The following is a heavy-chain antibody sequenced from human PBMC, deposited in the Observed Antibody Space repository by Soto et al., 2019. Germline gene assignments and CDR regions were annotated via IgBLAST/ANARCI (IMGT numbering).Heavy chain of an antibody. V-gene: IGHV3-23*01. Sequence: PGWSLRLSCASSVFTFSSYSMSWVRQAPGKGLEWVSGFRSGGDDETTYYADAVRGRFTISRDNSKNTLFLQMNSLRAEDTAIYYCAKKVNSGSGSQFFDYWGQGTLVTVSS. D-gene: IGHD3-10*01. J-gene: IGHJ4*02. CDR1: VFTFSSYS. CDR3: AKKVNSGSGSQFFDY. CDR2: FRSGGDDETT.